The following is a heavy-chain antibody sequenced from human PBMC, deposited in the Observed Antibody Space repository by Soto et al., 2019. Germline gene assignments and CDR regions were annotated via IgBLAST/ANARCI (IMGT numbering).Heavy chain of an antibody. CDR2: INAGNGNT. Sequence: GASVKVSCKASGYTFTSYAMHWVRQAPGQRLEWMGWINAGNGNTKYSQKFQGRVTITRDTSASTAYMELSSLRSEDTAVYYCARVVAAAGFGWFGPWGQGTLVTVSS. CDR3: ARVVAAAGFGWFGP. J-gene: IGHJ5*02. CDR1: GYTFTSYA. V-gene: IGHV1-3*01. D-gene: IGHD6-13*01.